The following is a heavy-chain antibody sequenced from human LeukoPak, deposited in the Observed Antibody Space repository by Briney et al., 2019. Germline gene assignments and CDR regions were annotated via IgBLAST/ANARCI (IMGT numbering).Heavy chain of an antibody. CDR3: ARRHTSSSGFDY. D-gene: IGHD6-6*01. CDR2: SYNTETT. Sequence: SETLSLTCTVSGGSIMGNGYYWGWIRQPPGKGLEWIVSSYNTETTYYNPSLKRRVTLSVDTFNNQFSLRLNSVTAADTAVYYCARRHTSSSGFDYWGQGILATVSS. J-gene: IGHJ4*02. CDR1: GGSIMGNGYY. V-gene: IGHV4-39*01.